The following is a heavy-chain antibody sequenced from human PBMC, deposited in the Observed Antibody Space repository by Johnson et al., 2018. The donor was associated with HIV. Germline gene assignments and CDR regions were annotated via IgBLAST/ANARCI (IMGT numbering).Heavy chain of an antibody. Sequence: VQLVESGGGVVQPGRSLRLSCAASGFIFSSYWMYWVRQAPGKGLVWVSRINSDGSSTTYADSVKGRFTISRDNAKNTLYLQMNSLRAEDTAVYYCARDGESHQLPLGDAFDIWGQGTMVTVSS. J-gene: IGHJ3*02. V-gene: IGHV3-74*01. D-gene: IGHD1-1*01. CDR2: INSDGSST. CDR3: ARDGESHQLPLGDAFDI. CDR1: GFIFSSYW.